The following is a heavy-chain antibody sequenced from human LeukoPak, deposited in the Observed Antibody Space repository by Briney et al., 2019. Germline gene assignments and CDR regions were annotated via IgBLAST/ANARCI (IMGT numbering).Heavy chain of an antibody. CDR3: ARHRTHNLWELRHYQAFDY. J-gene: IGHJ4*02. V-gene: IGHV4-4*07. Sequence: LETLSLTCTVSGGSTSTYYWTWIRQPTGKGLEWIVRIHGSGSNTNYNPSLKSRVTMSADTSKNQFSLKLSSVTAADTAVYYCARHRTHNLWELRHYQAFDYWGEGSLVTVSS. CDR2: IHGSGSNT. CDR1: GGSTSTYY. D-gene: IGHD1-26*01.